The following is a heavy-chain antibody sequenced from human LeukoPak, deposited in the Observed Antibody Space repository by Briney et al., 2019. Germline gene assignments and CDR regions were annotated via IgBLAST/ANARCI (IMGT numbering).Heavy chain of an antibody. CDR1: GFSFGDYS. D-gene: IGHD2-2*01. CDR2: ISSSGSTK. J-gene: IGHJ4*02. V-gene: IGHV3-11*01. Sequence: PGGSLRLSCAASGFSFGDYSMSWIRRAPGKGLQWVSFISSSGSTKYYADSVKGRFTISRDNAKNSLYLQMNSLRADDTALYYCAREAVDDSYFDYWGQGTLVPVSS. CDR3: AREAVDDSYFDY.